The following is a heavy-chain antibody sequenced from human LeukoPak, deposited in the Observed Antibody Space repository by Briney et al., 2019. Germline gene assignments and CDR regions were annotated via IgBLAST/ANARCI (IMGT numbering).Heavy chain of an antibody. CDR3: ARVGPGMGIDY. CDR1: GYSISSGYY. V-gene: IGHV4-38-2*02. J-gene: IGHJ4*02. Sequence: SETLSLTCTVSGYSISSGYYWGWLRQPPGKGLEWIGSIYHSGSTYYNPSLKSRVTISVDTSKNQFSLKLSSVTAADTAVYYCARVGPGMGIDYWGQGTLVTVSS. CDR2: IYHSGST. D-gene: IGHD7-27*01.